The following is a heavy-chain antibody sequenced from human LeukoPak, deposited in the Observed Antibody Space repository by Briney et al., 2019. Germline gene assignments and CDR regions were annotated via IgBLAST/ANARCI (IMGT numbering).Heavy chain of an antibody. D-gene: IGHD1-26*01. Sequence: GGSLRLSCAASGFTVSNNRLSWVSQAPGMGLEWVSTIYSDGNTYYPDSVKGRFTISRDGSKNTLYLQLNSLRTEDTAIYYCVREREGSNSEHWGQGTLVTVSS. CDR2: IYSDGNT. CDR1: GFTVSNNR. J-gene: IGHJ1*01. CDR3: VREREGSNSEH. V-gene: IGHV3-53*01.